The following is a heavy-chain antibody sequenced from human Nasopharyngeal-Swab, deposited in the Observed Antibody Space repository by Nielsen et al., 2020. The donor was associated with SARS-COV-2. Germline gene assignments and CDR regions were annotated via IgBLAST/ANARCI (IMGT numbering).Heavy chain of an antibody. CDR2: ISFGGVTT. Sequence: LSLTCATSGFPFSSYAMSWVRQAPGKGLEWVSGISFGGVTTYYADSVKGRFTISRDNSKNTLYLQMNRLRAEDTAVYYCAKVGGGVDYWGQGTLVTVSS. J-gene: IGHJ4*02. CDR3: AKVGGGVDY. V-gene: IGHV3-23*01. CDR1: GFPFSSYA. D-gene: IGHD3-16*01.